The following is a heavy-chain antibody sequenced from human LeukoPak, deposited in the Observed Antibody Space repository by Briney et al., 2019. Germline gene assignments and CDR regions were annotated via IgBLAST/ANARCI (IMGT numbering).Heavy chain of an antibody. J-gene: IGHJ4*02. CDR3: TTRFTMVRGVNDY. Sequence: GGSLKLSCAASGFTFSGSAMHWVRQASGKGLEWVGRIRSKANSYATAYAASVKGRFTISRDDSKNTAYLQMNSLKTEDTAVYYCTTRFTMVRGVNDYWGQGTLVTVSS. CDR1: GFTFSGSA. D-gene: IGHD3-10*01. CDR2: IRSKANSYAT. V-gene: IGHV3-73*01.